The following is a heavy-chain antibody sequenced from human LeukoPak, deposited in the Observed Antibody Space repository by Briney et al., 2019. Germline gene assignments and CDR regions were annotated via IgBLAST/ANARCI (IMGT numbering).Heavy chain of an antibody. V-gene: IGHV3-23*01. CDR1: GLTFSSYA. CDR2: ISGSGGST. CDR3: AKYKIAAAANRTIDY. Sequence: PGGSLRLSCAASGLTFSSYAMSWVRQAPGKGLEWVSGISGSGGSTYYADSVKGRFTISRDNSKNTLYLQMNSLRAEDTAVYYCAKYKIAAAANRTIDYWGQGTLVTASS. J-gene: IGHJ4*02. D-gene: IGHD6-13*01.